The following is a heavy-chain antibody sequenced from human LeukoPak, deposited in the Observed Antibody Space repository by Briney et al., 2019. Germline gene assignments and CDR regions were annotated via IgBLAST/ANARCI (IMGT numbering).Heavy chain of an antibody. CDR2: ISGSGGST. J-gene: IGHJ4*02. V-gene: IGHV3-23*01. CDR3: AKVGYCSSTSCPRTYYFDY. CDR1: GFTFSDYY. D-gene: IGHD2-2*03. Sequence: PGGSLRLSCAASGFTFSDYYMSWIRQAPGKGLEWVSAISGSGGSTYYADSVKGRFTISRDNSKNTLYLQMNSLRAEDTAVYYCAKVGYCSSTSCPRTYYFDYWGQGTLVTVSS.